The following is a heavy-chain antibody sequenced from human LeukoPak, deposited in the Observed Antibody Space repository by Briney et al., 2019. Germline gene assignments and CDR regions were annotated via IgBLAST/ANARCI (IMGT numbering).Heavy chain of an antibody. Sequence: SETLSLTCTVSGGSISSSSYYWGWIRQPPGKGLEWIGSIYYSGSTYYNPSLKSRVTISVDTSKNQFSLKLSSVTAADTAVYYCARERSLYGMDVWGQGTTVTVSS. D-gene: IGHD3-10*01. CDR1: GGSISSSSYY. V-gene: IGHV4-39*02. CDR3: ARERSLYGMDV. J-gene: IGHJ6*02. CDR2: IYYSGST.